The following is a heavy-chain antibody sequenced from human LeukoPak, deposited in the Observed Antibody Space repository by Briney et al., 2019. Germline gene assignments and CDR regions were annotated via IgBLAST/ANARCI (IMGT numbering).Heavy chain of an antibody. Sequence: GGSLRLSCAASGFTFSSYSMNWVRQAPGKGLEWVSSISSSSSYIYYADSVKGRFTISRDKAKNSLLLQMNSLRAEDTAVYYCARSGVVVAALERGVANWFDPWGQGTLVTVSS. V-gene: IGHV3-21*01. J-gene: IGHJ5*02. CDR3: ARSGVVVAALERGVANWFDP. CDR2: ISSSSSYI. D-gene: IGHD2-15*01. CDR1: GFTFSSYS.